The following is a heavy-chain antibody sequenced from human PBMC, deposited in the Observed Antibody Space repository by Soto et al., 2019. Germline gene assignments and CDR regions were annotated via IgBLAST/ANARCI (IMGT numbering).Heavy chain of an antibody. V-gene: IGHV3-30*18. CDR3: AKDPSRGYSYNYFDY. CDR1: GFTFSSYG. Sequence: QVQLVESGGGVVQPGRSLRLSCAASGFTFSSYGMHWVRQAPGKGLEWVAVISYDGSNKYYADSVKGRFTISRDNSKNTLYLQMNSLRAEDMAVYYCAKDPSRGYSYNYFDYWGQGTLVTVSS. CDR2: ISYDGSNK. J-gene: IGHJ4*02. D-gene: IGHD5-18*01.